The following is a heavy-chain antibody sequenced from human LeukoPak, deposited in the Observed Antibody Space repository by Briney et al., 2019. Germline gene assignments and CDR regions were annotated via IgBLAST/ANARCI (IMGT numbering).Heavy chain of an antibody. V-gene: IGHV4-34*01. CDR2: INHSGST. CDR3: ARGPLLRYFGVDP. D-gene: IGHD3-9*01. CDR1: GGSFSGYY. Sequence: MSSENLSLTCAVYGGSFSGYYWSWIRQPPGKGLEWIGEINHSGSTNYNPSLKSRVTISVDTSKNQFSLKLSSVTAADTAVYYCARGPLLRYFGVDPWGQGTLVTVSS. J-gene: IGHJ5*02.